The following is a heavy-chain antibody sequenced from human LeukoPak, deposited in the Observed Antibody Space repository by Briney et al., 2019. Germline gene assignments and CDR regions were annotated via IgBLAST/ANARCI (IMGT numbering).Heavy chain of an antibody. CDR3: ARLPIAAAGHFDY. V-gene: IGHV3-7*02. J-gene: IGHJ4*02. D-gene: IGHD6-13*01. CDR1: GFTFSSYA. Sequence: GGSLRLSCVASGFTFSSYAMSWVRQAPGKGLEWVANIKQDGSEKYYVDSVKGRFTISRDNAKNSLYLQMNSLRAEDTAVYYCARLPIAAAGHFDYWGQGTLVTVSS. CDR2: IKQDGSEK.